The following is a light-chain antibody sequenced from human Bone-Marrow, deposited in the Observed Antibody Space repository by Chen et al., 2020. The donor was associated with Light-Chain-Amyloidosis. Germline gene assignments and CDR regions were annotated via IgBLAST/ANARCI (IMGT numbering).Light chain of an antibody. Sequence: DIQMSQSPPSLSASVGARVTLTCRPSESVNRLLNWYQQKPGKAPNLLIFAASNLHTGVPSRFSGSGSGTDFSLPITRLQPEDFGTYYCQQTYRCPWTFGQGTKVEIK. CDR3: QQTYRCPWT. J-gene: IGKJ1*01. CDR2: AAS. CDR1: ESVNRL. V-gene: IGKV1-39*01.